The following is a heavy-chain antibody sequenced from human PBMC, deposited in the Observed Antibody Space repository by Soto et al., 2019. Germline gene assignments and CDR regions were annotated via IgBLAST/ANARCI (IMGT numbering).Heavy chain of an antibody. V-gene: IGHV4-59*01. CDR2: IYYSGST. CDR1: GGSISSYY. Sequence: SETLSLTCTVSGGSISSYYWSWIRQPPGKGLEWIGYIYYSGSTNYNPSLKSRVTISVDTSKNQFSLKLSSVTAADTAVYYCAREGRGTTRDAIDSWGQGTMVTVSS. CDR3: AREGRGTTRDAIDS. J-gene: IGHJ3*02. D-gene: IGHD1-7*01.